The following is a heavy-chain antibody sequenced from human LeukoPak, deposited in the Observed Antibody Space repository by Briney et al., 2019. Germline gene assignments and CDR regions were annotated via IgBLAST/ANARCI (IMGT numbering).Heavy chain of an antibody. CDR3: ARDPWSDNWFDP. V-gene: IGHV1-2*02. J-gene: IGHJ5*02. CDR1: GYTFTGYY. CDR2: INPNSGGT. Sequence: ASVKVSCKASGYTFTGYYMHWVRQAPGQGLEWMGWINPNSGGTNYAQKFQGRVTMTRDTSISTAYMELSRPRSDDTAVYYCARDPWSDNWFDPWGQGTLVTVSS.